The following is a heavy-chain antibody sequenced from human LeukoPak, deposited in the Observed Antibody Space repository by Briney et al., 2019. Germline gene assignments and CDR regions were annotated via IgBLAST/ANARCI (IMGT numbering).Heavy chain of an antibody. J-gene: IGHJ3*02. CDR1: GFTFSSYG. D-gene: IGHD3-22*01. V-gene: IGHV3-33*01. CDR3: ARDRITMIVVAKDAFDI. Sequence: GGSLRLSCAASGFTFSSYGMHWVRQAPGKGLEWVAVIWYDGNRKYYADSVKGRFTISRDNAKNSLYLQMNSLRAEDTAVYYCARDRITMIVVAKDAFDIWGQGTMVTVSS. CDR2: IWYDGNRK.